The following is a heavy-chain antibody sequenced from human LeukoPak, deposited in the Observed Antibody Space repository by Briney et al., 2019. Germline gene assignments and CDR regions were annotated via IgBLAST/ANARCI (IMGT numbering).Heavy chain of an antibody. V-gene: IGHV1-18*04. CDR1: GYTFTGYY. J-gene: IGHJ4*02. CDR3: ARDPIGVLYPPPSRTYFDY. Sequence: RASVKVSCKASGYTFTGYYMHWVRQAPGQGLEWMGWISAYNGNTNYAQKLQGRVTMTTDTSTSTAYMELRSLRSDDTAVYYCARDPIGVLYPPPSRTYFDYWGQGTLVTVSS. CDR2: ISAYNGNT. D-gene: IGHD2-15*01.